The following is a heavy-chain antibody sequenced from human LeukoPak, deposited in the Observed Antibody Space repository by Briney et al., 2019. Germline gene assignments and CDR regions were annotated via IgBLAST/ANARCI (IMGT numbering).Heavy chain of an antibody. CDR2: IHYSGST. Sequence: SETLSLTCTVSGASISSFYWSWIRQSPGKALEWIGYIHYSGSTNYNPSLKSRVTMSVDASKNQFSLKVSSVTAADTAVYYCARGGWSLDYWGQGALVTVSS. D-gene: IGHD3-3*01. CDR3: ARGGWSLDY. J-gene: IGHJ4*02. CDR1: GASISSFY. V-gene: IGHV4-59*01.